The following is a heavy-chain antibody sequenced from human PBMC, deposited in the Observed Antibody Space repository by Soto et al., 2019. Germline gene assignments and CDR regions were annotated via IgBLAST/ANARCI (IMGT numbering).Heavy chain of an antibody. V-gene: IGHV3-7*01. CDR3: SRDVVVGAKALNY. CDR1: GFTFSNYW. J-gene: IGHJ4*02. CDR2: IKEDGSEK. Sequence: GGSLRLSCAASGFTFSNYWMTWVRQAPGKGLEWVANIKEDGSEKHYVDSVKGRFTISRDNAKNSLYLQMNSLRVEDTAVYFCSRDVVVGAKALNYWGQGALVTVPS. D-gene: IGHD2-15*01.